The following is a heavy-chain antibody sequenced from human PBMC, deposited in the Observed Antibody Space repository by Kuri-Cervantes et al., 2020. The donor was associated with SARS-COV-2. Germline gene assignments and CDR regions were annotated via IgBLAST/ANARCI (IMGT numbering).Heavy chain of an antibody. D-gene: IGHD2-21*02. CDR3: VRLGDHYFDS. Sequence: SETLSLTCSVSGGSMGNYYWSWIRQPPGKGLEWMGYVYYSGNTNYNPSLRSRLTVSVDTSRNQFSLKLTSVTTADTAVYYCVRLGDHYFDSWGHGTLVTVSS. CDR1: GGSMGNYY. J-gene: IGHJ4*01. V-gene: IGHV4-59*01. CDR2: VYYSGNT.